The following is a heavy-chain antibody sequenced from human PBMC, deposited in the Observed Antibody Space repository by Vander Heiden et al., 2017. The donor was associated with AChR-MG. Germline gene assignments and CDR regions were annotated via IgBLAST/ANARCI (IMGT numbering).Heavy chain of an antibody. V-gene: IGHV1-18*01. CDR1: GYTFTNYD. J-gene: IGHJ4*02. Sequence: QVQLVQSGAELKKPVASVKVSCKTSGYTFTNYDISWVRQAPGQGLEWMGWISAYNGNTNYVQKFLGRVTLTTDTSTSTAYMELRSLRSDDTAVYYCARDVSLDYWGQGTLVTVSS. CDR3: ARDVSLDY. CDR2: ISAYNGNT.